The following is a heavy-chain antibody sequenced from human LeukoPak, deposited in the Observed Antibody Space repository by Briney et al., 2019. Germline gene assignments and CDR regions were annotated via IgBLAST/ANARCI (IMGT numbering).Heavy chain of an antibody. CDR1: GFTFSTSG. D-gene: IGHD3-22*01. CDR3: ARSNIDVYYYDSRAEKDVFDM. Sequence: PGGSLRLSCAASGFTFSTSGMHWVRQAPGKGLEWVAVIWYDGSNKHYAESVKGRFSISRDNSKSTLYLQMNSLRAEDTAVYYCARSNIDVYYYDSRAEKDVFDMWDQGTMVTVSS. J-gene: IGHJ3*02. CDR2: IWYDGSNK. V-gene: IGHV3-33*01.